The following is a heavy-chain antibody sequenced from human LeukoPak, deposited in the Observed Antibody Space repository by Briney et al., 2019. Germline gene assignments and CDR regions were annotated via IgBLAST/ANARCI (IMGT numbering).Heavy chain of an antibody. CDR1: GFTFSSYS. D-gene: IGHD5-12*01. CDR3: ARDSSGYDSSYYYMDV. Sequence: GGSLRLSCAASGFTFSSYSMNWVRQAPGKGLEWVSSISSSSSYIYYADSVKGRFTISRDNAKNSLYLQMNSLRAEDTAVYYCARDSSGYDSSYYYMDVWGKGTTVTVSS. J-gene: IGHJ6*03. V-gene: IGHV3-21*01. CDR2: ISSSSSYI.